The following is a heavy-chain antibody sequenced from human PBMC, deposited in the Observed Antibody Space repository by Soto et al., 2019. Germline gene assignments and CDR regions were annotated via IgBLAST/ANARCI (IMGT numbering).Heavy chain of an antibody. V-gene: IGHV3-33*01. CDR2: IWYDGSNK. D-gene: IGHD3-3*01. CDR3: ARVGLHYDFWSGYLRDGMDV. CDR1: GFTFSSYG. J-gene: IGHJ6*02. Sequence: QVQLVESGGGVVQPGRSLRLSCAASGFTFSSYGMHWVRQAPGKGLEWVAVIWYDGSNKYYADSVKGRFTISRDNSTNTLYLQMSSLRAEDTAVYYCARVGLHYDFWSGYLRDGMDVWGQGTTVTVSS.